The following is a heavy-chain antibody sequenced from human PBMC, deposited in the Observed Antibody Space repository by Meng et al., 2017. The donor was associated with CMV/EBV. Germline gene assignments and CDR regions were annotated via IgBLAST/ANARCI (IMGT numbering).Heavy chain of an antibody. D-gene: IGHD1-26*01. V-gene: IGHV4-61*01. J-gene: IGHJ4*02. CDR2: IYYSGST. CDR3: TRVGSGSYVDY. CDR1: GGSVSSGSYY. Sequence: SETLSLTCTVSGGSVSSGSYYWSWIRQPPGKGLEWIGYIYYSGSTNYNPSLKSRVTISVDTSKNQFSLKLSSVTAADTAVYYCTRVGSGSYVDYWGQGTLVTVSS.